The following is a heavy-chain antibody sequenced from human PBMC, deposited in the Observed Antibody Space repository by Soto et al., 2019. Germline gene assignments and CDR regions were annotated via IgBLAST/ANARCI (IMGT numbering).Heavy chain of an antibody. J-gene: IGHJ4*02. CDR2: FDPEDGET. V-gene: IGHV1-24*01. D-gene: IGHD3-16*02. CDR3: ATVVRGYYYVWGSYRLDY. CDR1: GYTLTELS. Sequence: QVQLVQSGAEVKKPGASVKVSCKVSGYTLTELSMHWVRQAPGKGLEWMGGFDPEDGETIYAQKFQGRVTMTEETSTDTAYMELSNLRAEDTAVYYFATVVRGYYYVWGSYRLDYWGQGTLGTGSS.